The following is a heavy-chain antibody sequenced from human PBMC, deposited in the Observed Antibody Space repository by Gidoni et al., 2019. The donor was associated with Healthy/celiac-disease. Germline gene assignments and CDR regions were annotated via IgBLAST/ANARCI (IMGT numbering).Heavy chain of an antibody. CDR3: ARVVYCSSTSCYPQPFDY. V-gene: IGHV3-74*01. CDR2: INSDGNST. D-gene: IGHD2-2*01. J-gene: IGHJ4*02. CDR1: GFTFSSYW. Sequence: EVQLVESGGGLVQPGGSLRLSCAASGFTFSSYWMHWVRQAPGKGLVWVSRINSDGNSTSYADSVKGRFTISRDNAKNTLYLQMNSLRAEDTAVYYCARVVYCSSTSCYPQPFDYWGQGTLVTVSS.